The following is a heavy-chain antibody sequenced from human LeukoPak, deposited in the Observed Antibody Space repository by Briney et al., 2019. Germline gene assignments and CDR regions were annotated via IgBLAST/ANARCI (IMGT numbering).Heavy chain of an antibody. CDR2: ISRNSRYI. CDR3: ARVAEAAAFDS. V-gene: IGHV3-21*06. J-gene: IGHJ4*02. CDR1: GFSFSTYS. Sequence: GGSLRLSCAASGFSFSTYSMNWVRQAPGKGLEWVSSISRNSRYIYYADSMRGRFTISRDNAKNSLYLQMNSLKPEDTAVHYCARVAEAAAFDSWGQGTLVTVSS. D-gene: IGHD6-13*01.